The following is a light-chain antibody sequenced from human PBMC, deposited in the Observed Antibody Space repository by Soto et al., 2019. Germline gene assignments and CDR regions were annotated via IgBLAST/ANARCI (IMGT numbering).Light chain of an antibody. V-gene: IGKV1-5*01. Sequence: DIQMTQSPSTLSASVGDRVTITCRASQSISSWLAWYQQKPGKAPKLLIYDASSLESGVPSRFSGSGSGTEFTLTISSLQPDDFATYYCQQYKSYSVTFGQGTKVEIK. CDR1: QSISSW. CDR2: DAS. CDR3: QQYKSYSVT. J-gene: IGKJ1*01.